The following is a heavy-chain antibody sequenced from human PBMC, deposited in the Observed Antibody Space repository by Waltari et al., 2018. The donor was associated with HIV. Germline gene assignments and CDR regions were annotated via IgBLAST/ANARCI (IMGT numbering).Heavy chain of an antibody. V-gene: IGHV4-30-4*01. CDR2: ILYSGST. CDR3: ARATPNYGDYYFDF. D-gene: IGHD4-17*01. J-gene: IGHJ4*02. CDR1: GDSISGGDYY. Sequence: QVQLQESGPGLVKPSQTLSLTCTVSGDSISGGDYYWSWIRQPPGKGREWIGYILYSGSTYYKPPLKSRVTVSADRSKNQFSLKLNSVTAADTAVYYCARATPNYGDYYFDFWGQGALVSVSA.